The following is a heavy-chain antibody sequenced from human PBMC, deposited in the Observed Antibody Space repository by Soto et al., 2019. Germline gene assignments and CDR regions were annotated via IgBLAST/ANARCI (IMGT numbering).Heavy chain of an antibody. Sequence: QTGGSLRLSCAASGFTFSTYSMNWVRQAPGKGLEWVSYISSSTSAIYYADSVKGRVTISRDIAKNSLYLQMTSLSDEDSAVYYCTRTCSGGSCFSSCGMDVWGQGTTVTVSS. CDR1: GFTFSTYS. D-gene: IGHD2-15*01. CDR3: TRTCSGGSCFSSCGMDV. J-gene: IGHJ6*02. CDR2: ISSSTSAI. V-gene: IGHV3-48*02.